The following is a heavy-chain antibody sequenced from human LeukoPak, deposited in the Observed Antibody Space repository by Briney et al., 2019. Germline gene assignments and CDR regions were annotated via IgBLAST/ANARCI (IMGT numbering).Heavy chain of an antibody. CDR2: IYYSGST. V-gene: IGHV4-59*08. D-gene: IGHD1-20*01. Sequence: PSETLSLTCTVSGGSISPYYWSWIRQPPGKGLEWIGYIYYSGSTNYNPSLKSRVTMSVDTSKNQFSLKLSSVTAADTAVYHCAKLITGRRGRFDPWGQGTLVTVSS. CDR1: GGSISPYY. J-gene: IGHJ5*02. CDR3: AKLITGRRGRFDP.